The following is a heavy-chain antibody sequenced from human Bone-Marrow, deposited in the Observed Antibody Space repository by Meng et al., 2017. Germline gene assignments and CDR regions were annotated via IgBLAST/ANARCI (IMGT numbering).Heavy chain of an antibody. CDR2: INHSGST. J-gene: IGHJ4*02. CDR3: ARLAYDSSGYWFDY. D-gene: IGHD3-22*01. V-gene: IGHV4-34*01. CDR1: GGSFSGYY. Sequence: QVQLRQWGAGLLKPSETLSLTCAVYGGSFSGYYWSWIRQPPGKGLEWIGEINHSGSTNYNPSLKSRVTISVDTSKNQLSLKLSSVTAADTAVYYCARLAYDSSGYWFDYWGQGTLVTVSS.